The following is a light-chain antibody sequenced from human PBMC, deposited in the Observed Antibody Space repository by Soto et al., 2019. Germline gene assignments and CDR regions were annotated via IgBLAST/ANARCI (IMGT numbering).Light chain of an antibody. CDR2: DAS. CDR3: QQRSNWPVT. CDR1: QSVSSY. Sequence: EIVLTQSPATLSLSPGEGATLSCRASQSVSSYLAWYQQRPGQAPRLLIYDASNRATGIPARFSGSGSGTDFTLIISSLEPEDFAVYYCQQRSNWPVTFGLGTKVEV. V-gene: IGKV3-11*01. J-gene: IGKJ1*01.